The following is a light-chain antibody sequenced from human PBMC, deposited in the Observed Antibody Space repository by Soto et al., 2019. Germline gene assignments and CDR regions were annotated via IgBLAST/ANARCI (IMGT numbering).Light chain of an antibody. V-gene: IGKV3D-15*02. CDR2: DES. CDR1: QSVSQSVTTN. CDR3: HYYDRCTPGT. Sequence: EIVMMQFPATLSVSPGERVTLSCRASQSVSQSVTTNLAWYQQKPGQAPRILIFDESARAVDSPGRFSGSKSGAECTLAISSLQPEEFEVSYFHYYDRCTPGTLGQGTKVEIK. J-gene: IGKJ1*01.